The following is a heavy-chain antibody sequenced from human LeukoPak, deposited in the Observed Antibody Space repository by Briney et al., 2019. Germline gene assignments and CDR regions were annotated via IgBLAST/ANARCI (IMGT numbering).Heavy chain of an antibody. CDR2: ISGSGGST. CDR3: ARLIQLWLGDFDY. D-gene: IGHD5-18*01. V-gene: IGHV3-23*01. CDR1: GFTFSSNA. J-gene: IGHJ4*02. Sequence: GGSLRLSCAASGFTFSSNAMTWVRQAPGKGLDWVSAISGSGGSTYYADSVKGRFTISRDNSKNTLCLQMNSLRAEDTAVYYCARLIQLWLGDFDYWGQGTLVTVSS.